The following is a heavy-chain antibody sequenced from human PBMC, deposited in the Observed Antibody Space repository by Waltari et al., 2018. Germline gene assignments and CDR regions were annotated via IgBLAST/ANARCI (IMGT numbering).Heavy chain of an antibody. CDR2: IYYIGIT. CDR3: ARKVRDYLFFDQ. J-gene: IGHJ4*02. CDR1: GGSINNQY. D-gene: IGHD4-17*01. V-gene: IGHV4-59*11. Sequence: QVQLQESGPGLVKPSETLSLTCTVSGGSINNQYWGWIRQSPGKELEWIGYIYYIGITNYSPALKKRVTISVDTSKNQFSLSLTSVTAADTGVYYCARKVRDYLFFDQWGQGTQVTVSS.